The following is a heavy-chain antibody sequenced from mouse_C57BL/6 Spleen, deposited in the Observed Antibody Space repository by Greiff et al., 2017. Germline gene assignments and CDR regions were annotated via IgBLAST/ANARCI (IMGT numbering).Heavy chain of an antibody. CDR2: IDPETGGT. CDR3: TRSLPSYYYAMDY. CDR1: GYTFTDYE. V-gene: IGHV1-15*01. Sequence: VQLQQSGAELVRPGASVTLSCKASGYTFTDYEMHWVKQTPVHGLEWIGAIDPETGGTAYNQKFKGKAILTADKSSSTAYMEHRSLTSEDSAVYYCTRSLPSYYYAMDYWGQGTLVTVSA. D-gene: IGHD6-1*01. J-gene: IGHJ4*01.